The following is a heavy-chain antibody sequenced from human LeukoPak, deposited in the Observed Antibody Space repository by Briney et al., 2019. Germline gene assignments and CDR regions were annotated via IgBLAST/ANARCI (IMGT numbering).Heavy chain of an antibody. D-gene: IGHD5-18*01. CDR1: GGPISSYY. V-gene: IGHV4-59*08. Sequence: PSETLSLTCTVSGGPISSYYWSWIRQPPGKGLEWIGYVYYSGSTKYNPSLKSRVTISVDTSKNQFSLNLSSVTAADTAVYYCARYSYGHRWFDPWGQGTLVTVSS. CDR2: VYYSGST. J-gene: IGHJ5*02. CDR3: ARYSYGHRWFDP.